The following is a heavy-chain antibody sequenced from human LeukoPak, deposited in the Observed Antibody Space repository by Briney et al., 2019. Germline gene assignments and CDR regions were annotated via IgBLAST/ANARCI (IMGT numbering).Heavy chain of an antibody. CDR2: IYPNEGRT. Sequence: SETLSLTCSVSGDSISSYYWSWIRQPAGKGLEWIGCIYPNEGRTDDNPSLKSRVTMSLDTSKNQWSLKLRSVTAADTAVYYCARDVHGRSLDTWGRGTLVTVSS. V-gene: IGHV4-4*07. CDR1: GDSISSYY. CDR3: ARDVHGRSLDT. J-gene: IGHJ5*02.